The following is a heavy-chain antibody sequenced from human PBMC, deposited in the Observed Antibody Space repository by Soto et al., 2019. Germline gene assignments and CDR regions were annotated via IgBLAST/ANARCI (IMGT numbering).Heavy chain of an antibody. CDR1: GGSISNYY. D-gene: IGHD3-16*01. Sequence: QLQVQESGPGLVKPSETLSLTCNVSGGSISNYYWTWVRQSPEKGLEWIGYMYYNGNINYNPSLKSRVTISIDTSKNQFSLTLKSVTAADTAVYYCASGGNWFDPWGEGVLVTVCS. CDR3: ASGGNWFDP. V-gene: IGHV4-59*01. J-gene: IGHJ5*02. CDR2: MYYNGNI.